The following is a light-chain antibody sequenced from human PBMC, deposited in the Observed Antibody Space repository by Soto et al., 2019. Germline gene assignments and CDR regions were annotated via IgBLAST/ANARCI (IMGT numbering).Light chain of an antibody. CDR3: CSYAGSSTLYV. Sequence: QSALAQPASVSGSPGQSITISCTGTSSDVGAYDFVPWYQQHPDKAPKLMIYEVSNRPSGVSNRFSGSKSVNTASLTISGLQAEDEADYYCCSYAGSSTLYVFGTGTKVTVL. CDR2: EVS. J-gene: IGLJ1*01. CDR1: SSDVGAYDF. V-gene: IGLV2-23*02.